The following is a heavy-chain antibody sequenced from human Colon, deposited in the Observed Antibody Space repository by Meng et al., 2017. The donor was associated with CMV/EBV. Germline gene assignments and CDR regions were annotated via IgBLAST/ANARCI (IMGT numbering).Heavy chain of an antibody. D-gene: IGHD2-15*01. J-gene: IGHJ4*02. V-gene: IGHV3-53*01. CDR1: GFAVGGAY. CDR2: IYNADNT. Sequence: GESLKISWAASGFAVGGAYMAWVRQAPGKGLEWGSIIYNADNTFYADSVRGRFTISRDNSKNTLFLQMNSLTNGDTAVYYCVTKRAKYCSSGPCPGYFDNWGQGTLVTVSS. CDR3: VTKRAKYCSSGPCPGYFDN.